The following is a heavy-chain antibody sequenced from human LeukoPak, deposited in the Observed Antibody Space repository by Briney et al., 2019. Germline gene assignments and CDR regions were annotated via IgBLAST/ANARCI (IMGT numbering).Heavy chain of an antibody. V-gene: IGHV3-48*03. D-gene: IGHD6-19*01. CDR2: ISSSDNTR. CDR3: AREIVSAVAGNFDY. CDR1: GFTFSSYE. J-gene: IGHJ4*02. Sequence: PGGSLRLSCAASGFTFSSYEMNWVRQAPGKGREWVSYISSSDNTRTYADSVKGRFTISRDNAKNSLYLEMNSLRAEDTAVYYCAREIVSAVAGNFDYWGQGTLVTVSS.